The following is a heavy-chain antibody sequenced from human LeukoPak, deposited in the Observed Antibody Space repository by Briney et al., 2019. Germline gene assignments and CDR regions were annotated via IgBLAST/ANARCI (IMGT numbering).Heavy chain of an antibody. Sequence: GGSLRLSCAASGFTFSSYWMHWVRQAPGKGLEWVGRIRSKPAGETTSYAAPVKGRFTISRDDSRNTLYLQMNSLKTEDTAVYYCTTCGGDCFFNYWGQGTLVTVSS. D-gene: IGHD2-21*02. J-gene: IGHJ4*02. CDR1: GFTFSSYW. CDR2: IRSKPAGETT. CDR3: TTCGGDCFFNY. V-gene: IGHV3-15*01.